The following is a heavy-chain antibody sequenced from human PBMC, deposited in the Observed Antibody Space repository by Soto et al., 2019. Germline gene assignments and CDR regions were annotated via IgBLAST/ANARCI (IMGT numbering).Heavy chain of an antibody. Sequence: QVHLVQSGTEVKEPGASVKVSCKASASTFTGYTINWVRQAPGQGLEGMGWISTFNGNTKYAGNFEGRVTMTTNTTTTTTYMELTSLTFDDTAVYFCARGTVTSGRWFGPWGQGTLVSVSS. D-gene: IGHD4-17*01. V-gene: IGHV1-18*04. CDR3: ARGTVTSGRWFGP. CDR2: ISTFNGNT. J-gene: IGHJ5*02. CDR1: ASTFTGYT.